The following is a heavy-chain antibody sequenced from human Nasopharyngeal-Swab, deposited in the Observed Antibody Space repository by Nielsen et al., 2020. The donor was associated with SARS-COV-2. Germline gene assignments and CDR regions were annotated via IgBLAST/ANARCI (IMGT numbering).Heavy chain of an antibody. CDR3: ARVDSRSRYDES. J-gene: IGHJ4*02. Sequence: GESLKISCAASGFTFSSYSMNWVRQAPGKGLEWVSSISSSSSYIYYADSVKGRFTISRDNAKNSLYLQMNSLRAEDTAVYYCARVDSRSRYDESWGQGTLVTVSS. CDR1: GFTFSSYS. CDR2: ISSSSSYI. D-gene: IGHD5-12*01. V-gene: IGHV3-21*01.